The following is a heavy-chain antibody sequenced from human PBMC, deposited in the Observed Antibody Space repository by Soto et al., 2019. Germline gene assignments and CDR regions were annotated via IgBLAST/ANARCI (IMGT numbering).Heavy chain of an antibody. D-gene: IGHD6-13*01. V-gene: IGHV3-7*05. J-gene: IGHJ3*02. CDR1: GFTLSAYW. CDR3: ARDVSPGSSSLYLDAFDI. Sequence: EVHLEESGGDLVQPGGSLRLSCAASGFTLSAYWMTWVRQAPGKGLEWVANINRDGSKKSYLDSVRGRFTISRDIVGISLYLQMDSLRADDTALYYCARDVSPGSSSLYLDAFDIWGQGTMVTVSS. CDR2: INRDGSKK.